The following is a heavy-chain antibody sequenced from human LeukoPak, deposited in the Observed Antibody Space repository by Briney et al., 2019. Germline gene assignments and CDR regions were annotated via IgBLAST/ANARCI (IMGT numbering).Heavy chain of an antibody. CDR3: VKDFGRVRGTPDS. V-gene: IGHV3-64D*06. D-gene: IGHD3-16*01. CDR1: GFVFSIYT. J-gene: IGHJ4*02. CDR2: ISGSGNGLSI. Sequence: GGSLRLSCSASGFVFSIYTMYWVRKTPGKGPEYVSTISGSGNGLSIYYADSVKGRFTISRDDSKSILYLQMNGLRSEDTAVYYCVKDFGRVRGTPDSWGQGTLVTVSS.